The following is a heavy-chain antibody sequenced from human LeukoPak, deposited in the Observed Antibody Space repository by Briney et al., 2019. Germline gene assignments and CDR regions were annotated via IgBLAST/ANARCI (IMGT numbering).Heavy chain of an antibody. V-gene: IGHV3-33*01. CDR3: ARDGRELLSDWSFDY. CDR2: IWYDGSNK. J-gene: IGHJ4*02. CDR1: GLTFSSYG. Sequence: GGSLRLSCAASGLTFSSYGMHGVRQAPGKGLEGVAVIWYDGSNKYYADSVKGRFTISRDNSKNTLYLQMNSLRAEDTAVYYCARDGRELLSDWSFDYWGRGTLVTVSS. D-gene: IGHD1-26*01.